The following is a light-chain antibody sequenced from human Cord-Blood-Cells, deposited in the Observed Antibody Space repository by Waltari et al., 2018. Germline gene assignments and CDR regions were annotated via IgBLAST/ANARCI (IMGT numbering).Light chain of an antibody. Sequence: QSALTQPPSASGSPGQSVTISCTGTSSDVGGYNYVSWYQQHPGKAPKLMIYDVSKRPSGVSNRFSGSKSGSTASLTISGLQAEDEADYYCSSYTSSSTWVFGGGTKLTVL. V-gene: IGLV2-14*01. CDR1: SSDVGGYNY. CDR2: DVS. CDR3: SSYTSSSTWV. J-gene: IGLJ3*02.